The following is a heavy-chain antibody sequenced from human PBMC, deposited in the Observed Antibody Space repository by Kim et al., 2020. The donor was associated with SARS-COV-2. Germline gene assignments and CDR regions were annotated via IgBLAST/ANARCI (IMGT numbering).Heavy chain of an antibody. V-gene: IGHV3-11*01. J-gene: IGHJ6*03. CDR2: ISSSGSTI. D-gene: IGHD4-4*01. CDR1: GFTFSDYY. CDR3: AREWTDYSNYYYYYYMDV. Sequence: GGSLRLSCAASGFTFSDYYMSWIRQAPGKGLEWVSYISSSGSTIYYADSVKGRFTISRDNAKNSLYLQMNSLRAEDTAVYYCAREWTDYSNYYYYYYMDVWGKGTTVTVSS.